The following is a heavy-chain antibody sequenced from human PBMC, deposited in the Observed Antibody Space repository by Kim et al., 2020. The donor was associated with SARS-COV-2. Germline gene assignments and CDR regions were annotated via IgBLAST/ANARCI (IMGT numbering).Heavy chain of an antibody. V-gene: IGHV3-21*01. CDR2: ISSSGSHT. CDR3: ASVIAAAGNF. CDR1: GFTFSSYS. D-gene: IGHD6-13*01. J-gene: IGHJ4*02. Sequence: GGSLRLSCAASGFTFSSYSMNWVRQAPGKGLEWVSSISSSGSHTYSADSVKGRFTISRDNAKNSLYLQMNSLRAEDTAVYYCASVIAAAGNFWGQGTLVTVSS.